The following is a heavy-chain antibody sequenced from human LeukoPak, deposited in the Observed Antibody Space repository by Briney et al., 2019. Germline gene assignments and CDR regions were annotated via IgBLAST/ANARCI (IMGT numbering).Heavy chain of an antibody. J-gene: IGHJ4*02. CDR2: INPNSGDT. CDR1: GYTFTGYY. V-gene: IGHV1-2*02. D-gene: IGHD3-16*01. CDR3: ATQRGSYLWGTDFDY. Sequence: ASVKVSCKASGYTFTGYYMHWVREAPGQGLEWMGWINPNSGDTKYAQNFQGRVTMTRDTSISTAYMELSRLRSDDTAVYYCATQRGSYLWGTDFDYWGQGTLVIVSS.